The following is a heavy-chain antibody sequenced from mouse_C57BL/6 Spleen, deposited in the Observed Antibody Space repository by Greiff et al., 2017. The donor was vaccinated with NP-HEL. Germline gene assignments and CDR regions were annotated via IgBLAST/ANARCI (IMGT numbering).Heavy chain of an antibody. Sequence: VQLQQPGAELVRPGTSVKLSCKASGYTFTSYWMHWVKQRPGQGLEWIGVIDPSDSYTNYNQKFKGKATLTVDTSSSTAYMQLSSLTSEDSAVYYCARPAQAKAWFAYWGQGTLVTVSA. CDR3: ARPAQAKAWFAY. J-gene: IGHJ3*01. CDR2: IDPSDSYT. CDR1: GYTFTSYW. V-gene: IGHV1-59*01. D-gene: IGHD3-2*02.